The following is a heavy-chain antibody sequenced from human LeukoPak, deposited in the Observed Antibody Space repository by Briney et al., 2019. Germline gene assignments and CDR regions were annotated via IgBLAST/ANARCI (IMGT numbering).Heavy chain of an antibody. CDR3: ATKGPSDAFDI. V-gene: IGHV4-59*01. Sequence: SETLSLTXTVSGGSISSYYWSWIRQPPGKGVEWIGYIYYSGSTNYNPSLKSRVTISVDTSKNQFSLKLSSVTAADTAVYYCATKGPSDAFDIWGQGTMVTVSS. J-gene: IGHJ3*02. CDR2: IYYSGST. CDR1: GGSISSYY.